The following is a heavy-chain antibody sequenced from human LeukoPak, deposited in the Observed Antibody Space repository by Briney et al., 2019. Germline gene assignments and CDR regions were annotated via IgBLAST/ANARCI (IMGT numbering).Heavy chain of an antibody. V-gene: IGHV4-59*08. CDR1: GGSISSYY. J-gene: IGHJ5*02. Sequence: SETLSLTCTVSGGSISSYYWSWIRQPPGKGLEWIGYIYYSGSTNYNPSLKSRVTISVDTSKNQFSLKLSSVTAADTAVYYCAIRDYGDHVWFDLWGQGTLVTVSS. D-gene: IGHD4-17*01. CDR2: IYYSGST. CDR3: AIRDYGDHVWFDL.